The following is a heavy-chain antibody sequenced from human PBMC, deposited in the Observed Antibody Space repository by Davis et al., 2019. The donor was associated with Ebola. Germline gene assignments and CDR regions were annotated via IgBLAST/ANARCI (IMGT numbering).Heavy chain of an antibody. CDR1: GGSFSGYY. Sequence: GSLRLSCAVYGGSFSGYYWSWIRQPPGKGLEWMGEINHSGSTNYNPSLKSRVTISVDTSKNQFSLKLSSVTAADTAVYYCARGRMLWDGYDYWGQGTLVTISS. J-gene: IGHJ4*02. V-gene: IGHV4-34*01. D-gene: IGHD5-24*01. CDR2: INHSGST. CDR3: ARGRMLWDGYDY.